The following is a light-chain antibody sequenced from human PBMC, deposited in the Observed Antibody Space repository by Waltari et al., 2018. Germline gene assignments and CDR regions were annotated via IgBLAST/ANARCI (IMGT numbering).Light chain of an antibody. Sequence: QSVLTQPPSVSGAPGQRVTISCTGSSSNIWAGYDVHWYQQLPGTAPKLLIFDNNNRPSGVPDRFSGSKSGTSASRAITGLKAEDEADYHCQSYDSSLRGPVVFGGGTKLTVL. J-gene: IGLJ2*01. CDR1: SSNIWAGYD. V-gene: IGLV1-40*01. CDR2: DNN. CDR3: QSYDSSLRGPVV.